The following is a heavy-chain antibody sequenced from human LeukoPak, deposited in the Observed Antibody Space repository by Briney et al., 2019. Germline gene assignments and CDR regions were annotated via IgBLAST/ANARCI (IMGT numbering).Heavy chain of an antibody. CDR3: ARLRITMVRGHAFDI. J-gene: IGHJ3*02. V-gene: IGHV4-39*01. Sequence: SETLSLTCTVSGGSISSSSYYWGWIRQPPGKGLDWIVSIYYSGSPYYHPSLKSRVTISGDISKNQFSLKLSSVTAADRAVYYCARLRITMVRGHAFDIWGQGTMVTVSS. D-gene: IGHD3-10*01. CDR2: IYYSGSP. CDR1: GGSISSSSYY.